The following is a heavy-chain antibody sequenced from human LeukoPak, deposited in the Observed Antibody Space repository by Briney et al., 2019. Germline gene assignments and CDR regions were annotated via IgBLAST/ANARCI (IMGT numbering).Heavy chain of an antibody. J-gene: IGHJ4*02. CDR3: ARALSYCSGGSCYSWCFDY. Sequence: SVKVSCKASGGXFSSYAISWVRQAPGQGLEWMGGIIPIFGTANYAQKFQGRVTITADESTSTAYMELSSLRSEDTAVYYCARALSYCSGGSCYSWCFDYWGQGTLVTVSS. CDR1: GGXFSSYA. D-gene: IGHD2-15*01. V-gene: IGHV1-69*13. CDR2: IIPIFGTA.